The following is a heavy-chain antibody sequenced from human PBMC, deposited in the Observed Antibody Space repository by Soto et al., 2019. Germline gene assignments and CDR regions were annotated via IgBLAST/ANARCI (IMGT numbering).Heavy chain of an antibody. CDR1: GYTFTSYG. J-gene: IGHJ6*03. D-gene: IGHD3-10*01. CDR2: ISAYNGNT. CDR3: ARNALWFGELYYYMDV. V-gene: IGHV1-18*01. Sequence: ASVKVSCKASGYTFTSYGISWVRQAPGQGLEWMGWISAYNGNTNYAQKLQGRVTMTTDTSTSTAYMELRSLRSDDTAVYYCARNALWFGELYYYMDVWGKGTTVTVSS.